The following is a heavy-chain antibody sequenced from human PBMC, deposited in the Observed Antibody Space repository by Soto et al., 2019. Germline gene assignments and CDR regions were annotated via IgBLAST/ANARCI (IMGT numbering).Heavy chain of an antibody. V-gene: IGHV3-49*03. CDR2: IRSKAYGGTT. D-gene: IGHD3-22*01. Sequence: PGGSLRLSCTASGFTFGDYAMSWFRQAPGKGLEWVGFIRSKAYGGTTEYAASVKGRFTISRDDSKSIAYLQMNSLKTEDTAVYYCTRVRYDSSGYYYGPSDYWGQGTLVTVSS. J-gene: IGHJ4*02. CDR3: TRVRYDSSGYYYGPSDY. CDR1: GFTFGDYA.